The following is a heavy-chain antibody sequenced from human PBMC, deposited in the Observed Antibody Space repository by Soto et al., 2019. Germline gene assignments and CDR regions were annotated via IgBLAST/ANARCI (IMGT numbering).Heavy chain of an antibody. D-gene: IGHD2-15*01. J-gene: IGHJ3*02. V-gene: IGHV3-23*01. CDR1: GFTFSSFA. CDR3: ARRFWLELPHSDAFDI. Sequence: LRLSCAASGFTFSSFAMSWVRQAPGKGLEWVSAISAGGGSTYYADSVKGRFTISRDNSKNTLYLQMNSLRAEDTAVYYCARRFWLELPHSDAFDIWGQGTMVTVSS. CDR2: ISAGGGST.